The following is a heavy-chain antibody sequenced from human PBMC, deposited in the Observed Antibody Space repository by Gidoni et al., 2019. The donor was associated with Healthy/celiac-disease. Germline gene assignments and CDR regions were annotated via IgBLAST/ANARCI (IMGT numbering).Heavy chain of an antibody. CDR3: ARDPPRWLNAFDI. Sequence: QVQLVESGGGVVQPGRSLRLSCAASGFPFSIFAMHWVRQAPGKGLEWVAVISYDGSNEYYADSVKGRFTISRDYSKNTLYLQINSLRAEDTALYYCARDPPRWLNAFDIWGQGTMVTVSS. D-gene: IGHD6-19*01. V-gene: IGHV3-30-3*01. CDR1: GFPFSIFA. CDR2: ISYDGSNE. J-gene: IGHJ3*02.